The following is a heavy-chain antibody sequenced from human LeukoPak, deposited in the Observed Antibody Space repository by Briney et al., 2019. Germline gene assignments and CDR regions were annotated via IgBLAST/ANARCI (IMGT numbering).Heavy chain of an antibody. V-gene: IGHV1-24*01. J-gene: IGHJ4*02. CDR3: ARNDIVGGYFDY. D-gene: IGHD2-15*01. Sequence: GASVKVSCKVSGYTLTELSMHWMRQAPGKGLEWMGGFDPEDGETIYAQKFQGRVTMTEDTSTDTAYMELSSLRSEDTAVYYCARNDIVGGYFDYWGQGTLVTVSS. CDR2: FDPEDGET. CDR1: GYTLTELS.